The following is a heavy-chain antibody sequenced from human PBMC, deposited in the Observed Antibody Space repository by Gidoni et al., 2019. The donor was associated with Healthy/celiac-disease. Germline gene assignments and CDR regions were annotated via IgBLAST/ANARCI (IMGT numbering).Heavy chain of an antibody. CDR1: GGSFSGYY. CDR2: INHSGST. CDR3: ARVSTTNLIS. D-gene: IGHD2-2*01. Sequence: QVQLQQWGAGLLKPSETLSLTCAVYGGSFSGYYWSWIRQPPGKGLEWIGEINHSGSTNYNPSLKSRVTISVDTSKNQFSLKLSSVTAADTAVYYCARVSTTNLISWGQGTLVTVSS. V-gene: IGHV4-34*01. J-gene: IGHJ5*02.